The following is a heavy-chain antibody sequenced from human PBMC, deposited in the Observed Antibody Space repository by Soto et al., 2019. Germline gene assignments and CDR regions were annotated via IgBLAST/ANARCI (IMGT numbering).Heavy chain of an antibody. CDR3: AREEVVVVPADERYYYYYYMDV. D-gene: IGHD2-2*01. V-gene: IGHV3-64*01. Sequence: GGSLRLSCAASGFTFSSYAMHWVRQAPGKGLEYVSAISSNGGSTYYANSVKGRFTISRDNSKNTLYLQMGSLRAEDMAVYYCAREEVVVVPADERYYYYYYMDVWGKGTTVTVSS. J-gene: IGHJ6*03. CDR2: ISSNGGST. CDR1: GFTFSSYA.